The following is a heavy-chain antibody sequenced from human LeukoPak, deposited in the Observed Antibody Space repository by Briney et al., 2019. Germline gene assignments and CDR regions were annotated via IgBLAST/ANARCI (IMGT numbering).Heavy chain of an antibody. J-gene: IGHJ4*02. V-gene: IGHV1-18*01. CDR2: ISASNGDT. Sequence: GASVKVSCKASGYTFTNYGITWVRQAPGQGLEWMGWISASNGDTHYSEKFQDRITVTTDTSTSTAYMELRSLRSDDTAVYYCARCDGGSCYSEIDYWGQGTLVTVSS. D-gene: IGHD2-15*01. CDR1: GYTFTNYG. CDR3: ARCDGGSCYSEIDY.